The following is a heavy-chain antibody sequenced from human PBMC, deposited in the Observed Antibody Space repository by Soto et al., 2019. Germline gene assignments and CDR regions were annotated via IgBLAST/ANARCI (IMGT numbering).Heavy chain of an antibody. CDR3: ARYAYSSSSGLHYFDY. J-gene: IGHJ4*02. V-gene: IGHV6-1*01. CDR1: GDSFSSNSAA. Sequence: SQSLSLTCAISGDSFSSNSAAWNWIRQSPSRGLEWLGRTYYRSKWYNDYAVSVKSRIIINPDTSKNQFSLQLNSVTPEDTAVYYCARYAYSSSSGLHYFDYWGQGTLVTVSS. CDR2: TYYRSKWYN. D-gene: IGHD6-6*01.